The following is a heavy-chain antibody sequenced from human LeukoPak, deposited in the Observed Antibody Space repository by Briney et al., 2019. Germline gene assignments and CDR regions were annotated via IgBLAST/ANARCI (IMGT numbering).Heavy chain of an antibody. Sequence: SETLSLTCSVAGGSINITYYWGWIRQPPGKGLEWIGSIFYSGSTNYNPSLKSRVTMSADTSKNQFSLKLSSVTAADTAVYYCARGGSSSWPIDYWGQGTLVTVSS. V-gene: IGHV4-39*07. D-gene: IGHD6-13*01. CDR1: GGSINITYY. CDR2: IFYSGST. J-gene: IGHJ4*02. CDR3: ARGGSSSWPIDY.